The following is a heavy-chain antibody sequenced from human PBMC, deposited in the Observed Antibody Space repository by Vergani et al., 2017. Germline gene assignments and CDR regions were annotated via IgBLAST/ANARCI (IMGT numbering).Heavy chain of an antibody. V-gene: IGHV3-48*03. Sequence: EVQLVESGGGLVQPGGSLRLSCAASGFTFSSYEMNWVRQAPGKGLEWVSYISSSGSTIYYADSVKGRFTITRYNAKNSLYLQMNSLRAEDTAVYYCARETVYNWNYPVNWFDPWGQGTLVTVSS. CDR1: GFTFSSYE. D-gene: IGHD1-7*01. J-gene: IGHJ5*02. CDR3: ARETVYNWNYPVNWFDP. CDR2: ISSSGSTI.